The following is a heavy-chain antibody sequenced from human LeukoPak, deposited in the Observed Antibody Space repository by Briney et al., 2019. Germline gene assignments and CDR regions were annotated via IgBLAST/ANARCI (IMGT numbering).Heavy chain of an antibody. Sequence: SETLSLTCTVSGGSISSSSYYWGWIRQPPGKGLEWIGSIYYSGSTYYNPSLKSRVTISVDTSKNQFSLKLSSVTAADTAVYYCARDTREYGGPMLDYWGQGTLVTVSS. V-gene: IGHV4-39*02. J-gene: IGHJ4*02. CDR3: ARDTREYGGPMLDY. CDR2: IYYSGST. D-gene: IGHD4-23*01. CDR1: GGSISSSSYY.